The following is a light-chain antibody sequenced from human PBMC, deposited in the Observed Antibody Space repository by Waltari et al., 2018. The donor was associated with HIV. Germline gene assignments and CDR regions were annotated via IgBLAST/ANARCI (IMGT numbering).Light chain of an antibody. V-gene: IGKV3-20*01. J-gene: IGKJ1*01. CDR3: QQYTSSPT. CDR2: CTS. CDR1: QSVNINH. Sequence: EIVLTQSPGTLSLSPGESVTLSCRASQSVNINHLAWYQHKPGQSPRLLIYCTSDRATGIPDRFSCSGSGTDFSLTINRLEPEDFAIYYCQQYTSSPTFGQGTKVDMK.